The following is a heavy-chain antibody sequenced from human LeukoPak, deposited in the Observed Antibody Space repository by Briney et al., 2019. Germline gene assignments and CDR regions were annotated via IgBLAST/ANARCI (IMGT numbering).Heavy chain of an antibody. V-gene: IGHV1-69*05. J-gene: IGHJ4*02. CDR1: GGTFSSYA. CDR3: ARGHKEGPLVLLYYFDY. CDR2: IIPIFGTA. Sequence: SVKVSCKASGGTFSSYAISWVRQAPGQGLEWMGGIIPIFGTANYAQKFQGRVTITTDESTSTAYMELSSLRSEDTAVYYCARGHKEGPLVLLYYFDYWGQGTLVTVAS. D-gene: IGHD3-16*01.